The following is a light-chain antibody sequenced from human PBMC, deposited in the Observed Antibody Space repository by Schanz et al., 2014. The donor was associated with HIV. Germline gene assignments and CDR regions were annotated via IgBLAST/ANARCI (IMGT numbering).Light chain of an antibody. CDR2: SDN. Sequence: QSVLTQPPSASGTPGQRVTISCSGSRFNIGSNTVNWYQQFPGTAPKLLIHSDNQRPSGVPDRFYGSKSGTSASLAISGLQSEDEADYYCAVWDDSLNGRVFGGGTKLTVL. CDR3: AVWDDSLNGRV. J-gene: IGLJ3*02. CDR1: RFNIGSNT. V-gene: IGLV1-44*01.